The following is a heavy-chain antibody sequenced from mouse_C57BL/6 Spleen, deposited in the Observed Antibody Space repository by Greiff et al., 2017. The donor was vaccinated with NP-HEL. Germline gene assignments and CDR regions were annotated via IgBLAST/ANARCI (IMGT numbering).Heavy chain of an antibody. Sequence: VQLQQSGAELVRPGASVKLSCKASGYTFTDYYINWVKQRPGQGLEWIARIYPGSGNTYYNEKFKGKATLTAEKSSSTAYMQLSSLTSEDSAVYFCARSNNYGNYVFDVWGTGTTVTVSS. CDR3: ARSNNYGNYVFDV. CDR1: GYTFTDYY. CDR2: IYPGSGNT. J-gene: IGHJ1*03. D-gene: IGHD2-1*01. V-gene: IGHV1-76*01.